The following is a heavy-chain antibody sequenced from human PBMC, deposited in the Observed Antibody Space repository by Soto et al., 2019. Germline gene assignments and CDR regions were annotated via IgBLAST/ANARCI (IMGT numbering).Heavy chain of an antibody. J-gene: IGHJ2*01. V-gene: IGHV3-13*01. CDR3: ARAYYYDSSGYYYLWYFDL. CDR1: GFTFSSYD. CDR2: IGTAGDT. D-gene: IGHD3-22*01. Sequence: EVQLVESGGGLVQPGGSLRLSCAASGFTFSSYDMHWVRQATGKGLEWVSAIGTAGDTYYPGSVKGRFTISRENAKNSLYLKMNSLRAGDKAVYYCARAYYYDSSGYYYLWYFDLWGRGTLVTVSS.